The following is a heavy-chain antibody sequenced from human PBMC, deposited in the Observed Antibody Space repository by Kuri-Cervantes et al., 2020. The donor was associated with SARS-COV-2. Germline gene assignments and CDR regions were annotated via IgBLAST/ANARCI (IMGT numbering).Heavy chain of an antibody. CDR3: ARDPAPQQSYYYGMDA. D-gene: IGHD4-11*01. Sequence: GESLKISCAASGFIFFNHGMHWVRQAPGKGLEWVALISYDGTIDYYADSVRGRFTISRDSSKKTVFLQMNSLTVEDTAVYFYARDPAPQQSYYYGMDAWGHGTRVTVSS. CDR1: GFIFFNHG. CDR2: ISYDGTID. J-gene: IGHJ6*02. V-gene: IGHV3-33*08.